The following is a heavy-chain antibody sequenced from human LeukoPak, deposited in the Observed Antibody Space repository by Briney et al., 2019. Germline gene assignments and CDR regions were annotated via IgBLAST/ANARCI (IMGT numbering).Heavy chain of an antibody. Sequence: PGGSLRLSCAASGFTFSSYGMHWVRQAPGKGLEWVAVISYDGSNKYYADSVKGRFTISRDNSKNTLYLQMNSLRAEDTAVYYCARASGSYGNLYFQHWGQGTLVTVSS. J-gene: IGHJ1*01. V-gene: IGHV3-30*03. CDR2: ISYDGSNK. D-gene: IGHD1-26*01. CDR3: ARASGSYGNLYFQH. CDR1: GFTFSSYG.